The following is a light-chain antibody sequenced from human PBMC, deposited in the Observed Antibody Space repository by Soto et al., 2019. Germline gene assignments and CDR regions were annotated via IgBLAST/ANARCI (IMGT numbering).Light chain of an antibody. CDR2: AAS. Sequence: DIQLTQSPSFLSASVGDRVTITCPASEDISSYVTWYHQKPGKIPKLLISAASTLQSGVPPRFSGSGSGTEFTLTISGLQPEDFATYYCQQFNSYPITFGQGTRLEI. CDR3: QQFNSYPIT. J-gene: IGKJ5*01. CDR1: EDISSY. V-gene: IGKV1-9*01.